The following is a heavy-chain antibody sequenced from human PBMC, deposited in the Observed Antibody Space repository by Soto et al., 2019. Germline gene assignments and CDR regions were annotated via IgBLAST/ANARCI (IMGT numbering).Heavy chain of an antibody. J-gene: IGHJ6*02. CDR2: FDPEDGET. Sequence: ASVKVSCKVSGYTLTELSMHWVRQAPGKGLEWMGGFDPEDGETIYAQKFQGRVTMTEDTSTDTAYMELSSLRSEDTAVYYCARDCITIFGGYYYYYGMDVWGQGTTVTVSS. V-gene: IGHV1-24*01. CDR3: ARDCITIFGGYYYYYGMDV. CDR1: GYTLTELS. D-gene: IGHD3-3*01.